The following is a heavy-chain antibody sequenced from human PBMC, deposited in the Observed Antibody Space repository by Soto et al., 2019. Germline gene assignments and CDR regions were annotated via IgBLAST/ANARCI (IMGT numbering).Heavy chain of an antibody. D-gene: IGHD1-1*01. CDR1: GGSISSGGYY. V-gene: IGHV4-31*03. CDR3: ARDRLEHRYNWVDP. CDR2: IYYSGST. Sequence: SETLSLPCTVSGGSISSGGYYWRWIRQHPGKGLEWIGYIYYSGSTYYNPSLKSRVTISVDTSKNQFSLKLSSVTAADTAVYYWARDRLEHRYNWVDPWGQGTLVTVSS. J-gene: IGHJ5*02.